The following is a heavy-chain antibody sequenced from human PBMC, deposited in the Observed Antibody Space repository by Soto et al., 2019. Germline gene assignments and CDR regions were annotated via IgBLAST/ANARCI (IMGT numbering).Heavy chain of an antibody. Sequence: PGESLKISCKGSGYSFTSYWIGWVRQMPEKGLEWMGIIYPGDSDTRYSPSFQGQVTISADKSISTAYLQWSSLKASDTAMYYCASPGGGHFDWLAVDVWGQGTTVTVSS. CDR1: GYSFTSYW. CDR2: IYPGDSDT. V-gene: IGHV5-51*01. D-gene: IGHD3-9*01. J-gene: IGHJ6*02. CDR3: ASPGGGHFDWLAVDV.